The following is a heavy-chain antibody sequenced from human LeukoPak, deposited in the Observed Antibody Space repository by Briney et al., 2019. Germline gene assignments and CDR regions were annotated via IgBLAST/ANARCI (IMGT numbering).Heavy chain of an antibody. V-gene: IGHV3-7*01. CDR2: IKQDGSDK. Sequence: GGSLRLSCAASGFTFGNYWMSWVRQAPGKGLEWVANIKQDGSDKYYVDSVTGRFTSSRDNAKNSLYLQMNSLRAEDTALYYCARWATSFDLWGQGTLVTVSS. CDR1: GFTFGNYW. CDR3: ARWATSFDL. J-gene: IGHJ4*01. D-gene: IGHD6-6*01.